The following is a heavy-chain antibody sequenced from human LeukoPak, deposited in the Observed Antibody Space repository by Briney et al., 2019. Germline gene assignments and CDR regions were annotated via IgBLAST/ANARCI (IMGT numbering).Heavy chain of an antibody. CDR2: IYYSGST. CDR1: GYSISSGYY. D-gene: IGHD1-1*01. J-gene: IGHJ4*02. CDR3: AREENGYFDY. Sequence: SETLSLTCTVSGYSISSGYYWGWIRQPPGKGLEWIGSIYYSGSTYYNPSLKSRVTISVDTSKNQFSLKLSSVTAADTAVYYCAREENGYFDYWGQGTLVTVSS. V-gene: IGHV4-38-2*02.